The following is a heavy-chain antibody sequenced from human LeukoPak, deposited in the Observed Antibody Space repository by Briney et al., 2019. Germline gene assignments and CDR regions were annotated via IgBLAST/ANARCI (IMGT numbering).Heavy chain of an antibody. V-gene: IGHV1-46*01. J-gene: IGHJ4*02. Sequence: ASVKVSCKASGGTFSSYAISWVRQAPGQGLEWMGLINPTGGSTSYAQKFQGRVTMTRDTSTSTVYMELSSLRSEDTAVYYCARGVVVVVVAATPPLDYWGQGTLVTVSS. CDR2: INPTGGST. CDR3: ARGVVVVVVAATPPLDY. D-gene: IGHD2-15*01. CDR1: GGTFSSYA.